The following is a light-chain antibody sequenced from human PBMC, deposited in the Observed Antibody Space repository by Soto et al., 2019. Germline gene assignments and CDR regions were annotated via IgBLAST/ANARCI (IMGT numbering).Light chain of an antibody. Sequence: DIQMTQSPSTLPASVGDRVTITCRASQSIGSWLAWYQQKPGKAPKLVIYKASNLHSGVPSRFSASGSGTEFTLTINSLQPDDFATYYCQQYNSYPFTFGQGTKLEIK. CDR3: QQYNSYPFT. CDR1: QSIGSW. J-gene: IGKJ2*01. V-gene: IGKV1-5*03. CDR2: KAS.